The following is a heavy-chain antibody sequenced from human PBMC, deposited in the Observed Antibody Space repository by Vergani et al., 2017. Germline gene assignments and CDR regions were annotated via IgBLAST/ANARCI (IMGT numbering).Heavy chain of an antibody. CDR2: INAGNGNT. Sequence: QVQLVQSGSEVKKPGASVKVSCRASGYTFTNYALNWVRQAPGQGLEWMGWINAGNGNTKYSQKFQGRVTITRDTSASTAYMELSSLRSEDTAVYYCAREGFYDYVWGSYRLRGGYYFDYWGQGTLVTVSS. V-gene: IGHV1-3*01. D-gene: IGHD3-16*02. CDR1: GYTFTNYA. J-gene: IGHJ4*02. CDR3: AREGFYDYVWGSYRLRGGYYFDY.